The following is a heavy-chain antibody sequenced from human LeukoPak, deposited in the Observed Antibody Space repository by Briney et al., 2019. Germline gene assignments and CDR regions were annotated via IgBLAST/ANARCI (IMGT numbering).Heavy chain of an antibody. Sequence: KPSETLSLTCTVSGGSISSYYWSWIRQPPGKGLEWIGYIYYSGSTNYNPSLKSRVTISVDTSKNQFSLKLSSVTAADTAVYYCARDASYYDFWSGYPRPYGMDVWGQGTTATVSS. V-gene: IGHV4-59*01. CDR1: GGSISSYY. J-gene: IGHJ6*02. CDR3: ARDASYYDFWSGYPRPYGMDV. CDR2: IYYSGST. D-gene: IGHD3-3*01.